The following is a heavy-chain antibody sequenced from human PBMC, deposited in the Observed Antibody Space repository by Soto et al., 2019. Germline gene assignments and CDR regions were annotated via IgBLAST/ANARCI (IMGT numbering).Heavy chain of an antibody. V-gene: IGHV3-30-3*01. Sequence: QVQLVESGGGVVQPGRSLRLSCAASGFTFSIYAMHWVRQAPGKGLEWVAVISYDGSNKYYADSVKGRFTISRDNSKNRVYLQMNSLIAEDSAVYYCAREYSDGWFDPWGQGTLVTVSS. CDR3: AREYSDGWFDP. D-gene: IGHD2-21*01. J-gene: IGHJ5*02. CDR2: ISYDGSNK. CDR1: GFTFSIYA.